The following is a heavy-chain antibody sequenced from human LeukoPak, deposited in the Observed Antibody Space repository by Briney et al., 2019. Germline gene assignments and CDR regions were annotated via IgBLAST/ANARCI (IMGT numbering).Heavy chain of an antibody. Sequence: SETLSLTCAVYGGSFSGYYWSWIRQPPGKGLEWIGEINHSGSTNYNPSLKSRVTISVDTSKNQFSLKLSSVTAADTAVYYCARAEWLRGAFDIWGQGTMVTVSS. J-gene: IGHJ3*02. D-gene: IGHD5-12*01. CDR2: INHSGST. V-gene: IGHV4-34*01. CDR1: GGSFSGYY. CDR3: ARAEWLRGAFDI.